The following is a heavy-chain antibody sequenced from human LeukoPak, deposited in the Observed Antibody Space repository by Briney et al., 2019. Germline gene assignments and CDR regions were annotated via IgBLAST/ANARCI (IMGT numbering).Heavy chain of an antibody. J-gene: IGHJ3*02. Sequence: SETLSLTCAVSADSFSSHYWTWIRQPPGKGLEWLGYISYIGTTNYNPSLKSRVTISIDTSKNQFSLKLSSVTAADTAVYYCARDLVTVTKGFDIWGQGTMVSVPS. V-gene: IGHV4-59*11. CDR2: ISYIGTT. D-gene: IGHD4-17*01. CDR1: ADSFSSHY. CDR3: ARDLVTVTKGFDI.